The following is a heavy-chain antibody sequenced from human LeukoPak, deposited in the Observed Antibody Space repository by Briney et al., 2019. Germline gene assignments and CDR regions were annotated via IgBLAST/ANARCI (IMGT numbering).Heavy chain of an antibody. CDR3: AKGATGYSSSWYSYYYYYMDV. D-gene: IGHD6-13*01. V-gene: IGHV3-9*01. J-gene: IGHJ6*03. Sequence: GGSLRLSCAASGFTFDDYAMHWVRQAPGKGLEWVSGISWNSGSIGYADSVKGRFTISRDNAKSSLYLQANSLRAEDTALYYCAKGATGYSSSWYSYYYYYMDVWGKGTTVTISS. CDR1: GFTFDDYA. CDR2: ISWNSGSI.